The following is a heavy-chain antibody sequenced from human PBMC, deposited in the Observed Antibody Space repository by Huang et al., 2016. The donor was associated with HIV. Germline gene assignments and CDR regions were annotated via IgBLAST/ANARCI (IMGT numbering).Heavy chain of an antibody. V-gene: IGHV4-39*02. Sequence: QLRESGPGLVTPSETLSLTCSASGTSMTSSTFYWGWFRQPPGRGLVWSGSVYFLGNTYDNPSPKSRVTISIDTANKSYAMRLTSGTAADTAVYFCAREVRSVDTDRPDGYYYRGLDVWGQGTTVIVSS. CDR1: GTSMTSSTFY. CDR3: AREVRSVDTDRPDGYYYRGLDV. CDR2: VYFLGNT. J-gene: IGHJ6*02. D-gene: IGHD2-2*03.